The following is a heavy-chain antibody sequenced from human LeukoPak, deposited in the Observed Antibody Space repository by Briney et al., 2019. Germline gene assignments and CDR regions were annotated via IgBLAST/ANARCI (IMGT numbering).Heavy chain of an antibody. Sequence: ASVKVSCKASGGTFSSYAISWVRQAPGQGLEWMGGSIPIFGTTKYAPKFQGRITIAADELTSTAYMEVTSLKSEDTAVYYCARGTTVTTAVLVPNDAFDIWGQGTMVTVSS. J-gene: IGHJ3*02. D-gene: IGHD4-17*01. CDR2: SIPIFGTT. V-gene: IGHV1-69*01. CDR3: ARGTTVTTAVLVPNDAFDI. CDR1: GGTFSSYA.